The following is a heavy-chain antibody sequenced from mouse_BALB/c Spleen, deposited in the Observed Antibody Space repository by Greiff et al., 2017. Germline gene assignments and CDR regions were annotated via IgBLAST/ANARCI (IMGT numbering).Heavy chain of an antibody. J-gene: IGHJ4*01. CDR3: ASPPFYYRDAMDY. V-gene: IGHV2-9*02. CDR1: GFSLTSYG. D-gene: IGHD2-12*01. Sequence: QVQLKESGPGLVAPSQSLSITCTVSGFSLTSYGVHWVRQPPGKGLEWLGVIWAGGSTNYNSALMSRLSISKDNSKSQVFLKMNSLQTDDTAMYYCASPPFYYRDAMDYWGQGTSVTVSS. CDR2: IWAGGST.